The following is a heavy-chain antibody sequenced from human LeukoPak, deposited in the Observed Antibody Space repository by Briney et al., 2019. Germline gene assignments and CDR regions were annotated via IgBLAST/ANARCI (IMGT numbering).Heavy chain of an antibody. V-gene: IGHV3-7*01. CDR3: ARDGGSAWFFRY. CDR1: GFTFSSYE. Sequence: PGGSLRLSCAASGFTFSSYEMNWVRQAPGKGLEWVANIKQDGSEKYYVDSVKGRFTISRDNAKNSLYLQMNSLRAEDTAVYYCARDGGSAWFFRYWGQGTLVTVSS. J-gene: IGHJ4*02. D-gene: IGHD6-19*01. CDR2: IKQDGSEK.